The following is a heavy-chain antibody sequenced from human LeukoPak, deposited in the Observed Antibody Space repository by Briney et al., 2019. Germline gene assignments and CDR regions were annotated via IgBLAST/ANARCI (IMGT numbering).Heavy chain of an antibody. J-gene: IGHJ4*02. CDR3: ARGFWSGYRIDY. CDR2: VFNGGST. Sequence: SETLSLTCSVSGASINSHYWSWIRQSPGKGLEWIGYVFNGGSTNYNPSLRSRVTMSLDTSKNQFSLKLSSVTAADTAVYYCARGFWSGYRIDYWGQGTLVTVSS. D-gene: IGHD3-3*01. CDR1: GASINSHY. V-gene: IGHV4-59*08.